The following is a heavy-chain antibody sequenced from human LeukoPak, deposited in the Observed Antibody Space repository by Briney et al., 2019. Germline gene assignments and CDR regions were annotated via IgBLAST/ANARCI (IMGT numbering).Heavy chain of an antibody. Sequence: SETLSLTCTVSGGSISSGSYYWSWIRQPAGKGLEWIGRFYTSGSTNYNPSLKSRVTISVDTSKNQFSLKLSSVTAADTAVYYCARASIAAAGTVTNFDYWGQGTRVSVSS. V-gene: IGHV4-61*02. CDR3: ARASIAAAGTVTNFDY. J-gene: IGHJ4*02. CDR1: GGSISSGSYY. D-gene: IGHD6-13*01. CDR2: FYTSGST.